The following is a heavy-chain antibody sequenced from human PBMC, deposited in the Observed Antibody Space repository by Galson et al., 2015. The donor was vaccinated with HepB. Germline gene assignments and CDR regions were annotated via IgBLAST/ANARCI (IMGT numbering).Heavy chain of an antibody. CDR3: ARGRLRIADY. D-gene: IGHD2-15*01. J-gene: IGHJ4*02. CDR1: GGSFSGYY. V-gene: IGHV4-34*01. CDR2: INHSGST. Sequence: SETLSLTCAVYGGSFSGYYWSWIRQPPGKGLEWIGEINHSGSTNYNPSLKSRVTISVDTSKNQFSLKLSSVTAADTAVYYCARGRLRIADYWGQGTLVTVSS.